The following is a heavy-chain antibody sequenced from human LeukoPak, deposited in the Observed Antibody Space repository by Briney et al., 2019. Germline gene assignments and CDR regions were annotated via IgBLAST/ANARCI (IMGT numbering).Heavy chain of an antibody. CDR2: IIPIFGTA. CDR1: GGTFSSYA. Sequence: ASVKVSCKASGGTFSSYAISWVRQAPGQGLEWMGGIIPIFGTANYAQKFQGRVTITTDESTSTAYMELSSLRSEDTAVYYCARPPYYDFWSGYFDYWGQGTLVTVSS. J-gene: IGHJ4*02. V-gene: IGHV1-69*05. CDR3: ARPPYYDFWSGYFDY. D-gene: IGHD3-3*01.